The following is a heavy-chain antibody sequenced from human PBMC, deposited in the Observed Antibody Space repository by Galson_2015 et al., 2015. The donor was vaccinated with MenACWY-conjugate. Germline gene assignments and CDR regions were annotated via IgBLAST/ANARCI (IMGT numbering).Heavy chain of an antibody. D-gene: IGHD3-10*01. CDR1: GFTFGIYA. V-gene: IGHV3-23*01. J-gene: IGHJ4*02. CDR3: AKDQQSSWFGEFDC. Sequence: SLRLSCAASGFTFGIYAMSWFRQAPGKGLEWVSGISHSGDRTYYADSVKGRLTISRDNSKNTVFLQMNSLRAEDTAVYYCAKDQQSSWFGEFDCWGQGTPVTVSS. CDR2: ISHSGDRT.